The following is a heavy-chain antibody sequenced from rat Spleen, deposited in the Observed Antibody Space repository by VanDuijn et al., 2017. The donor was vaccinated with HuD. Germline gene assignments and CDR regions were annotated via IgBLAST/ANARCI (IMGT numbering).Heavy chain of an antibody. V-gene: IGHV5S14*01. J-gene: IGHJ4*01. CDR1: GFTFSNYG. CDR2: ISTGGGNT. Sequence: EVQLVESGGGLVQPGRSLKLSCAASGFTFSNYGMAWVRQTPTKGLEWVASISTGGGNTYYRDSVTGRFTLSRDNAKNTQYLQMDSLRSEDTATYYCAREHYYSGDYVMDAWGQGASVTVSS. D-gene: IGHD1-1*01. CDR3: AREHYYSGDYVMDA.